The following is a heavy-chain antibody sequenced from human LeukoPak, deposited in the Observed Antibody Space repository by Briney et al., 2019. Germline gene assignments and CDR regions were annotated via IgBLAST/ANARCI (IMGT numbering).Heavy chain of an antibody. CDR1: GYRFTSYW. V-gene: IGHV5-51*01. J-gene: IGHJ3*02. D-gene: IGHD1-26*01. CDR3: ARSPGVGATIGAFDI. Sequence: GESLKISCKGSGYRFTSYWIGWVRQMPGKGLEWMGIIYPGDSDTRYSPSFQGQVTISADKSISTAYLQWSSLKASDTAMYYCARSPGVGATIGAFDIWGQGTMVTVSS. CDR2: IYPGDSDT.